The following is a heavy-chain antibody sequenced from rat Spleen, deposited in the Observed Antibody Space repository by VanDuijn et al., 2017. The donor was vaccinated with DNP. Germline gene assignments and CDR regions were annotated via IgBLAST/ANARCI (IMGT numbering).Heavy chain of an antibody. CDR1: GFSLSNYD. CDR2: INSNGGVT. Sequence: EAQLVESGGGLVQPGRSLKLSCAASGFSLSNYDMAWVRQAPTKGLEWVASINSNGGVTYYRDSVRGRFTISRNNAKSTLDLQMTNLGSEDTAIYYCATAPEFPYWGEGVMVAVSS. CDR3: ATAPEFPY. D-gene: IGHD3-1*01. J-gene: IGHJ2*01. V-gene: IGHV5-25*01.